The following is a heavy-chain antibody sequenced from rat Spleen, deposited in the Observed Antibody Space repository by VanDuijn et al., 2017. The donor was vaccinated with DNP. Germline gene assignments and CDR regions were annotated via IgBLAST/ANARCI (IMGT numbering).Heavy chain of an antibody. D-gene: IGHD4-3*01. J-gene: IGHJ2*01. V-gene: IGHV5-31*01. Sequence: EVQLVESGGDLVQPGRSLKLSCVASGFTMNNYWMTWIRQVPGKGLEWVASIISSGGRTYYPDSVKGRFTISRDNAKNTLYLQMNSLRSEDMATYYCARWNSGHFDYWGQGVMVPVSS. CDR2: IISSGGRT. CDR1: GFTMNNYW. CDR3: ARWNSGHFDY.